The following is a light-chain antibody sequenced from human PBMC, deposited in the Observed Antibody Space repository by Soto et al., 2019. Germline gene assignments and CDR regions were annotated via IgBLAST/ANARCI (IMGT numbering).Light chain of an antibody. CDR1: HSVSSSY. Sequence: EIVLTQSPGTLSLSPGERATLSCRASHSVSSSYLAWYQQEPGQAPRLLIYGASSRATGIPDRFSGSGTGTDFTPTISRLEPEDFAVYYCQQYGSSPPYTFGQGTKLEIK. J-gene: IGKJ2*01. CDR3: QQYGSSPPYT. CDR2: GAS. V-gene: IGKV3-20*01.